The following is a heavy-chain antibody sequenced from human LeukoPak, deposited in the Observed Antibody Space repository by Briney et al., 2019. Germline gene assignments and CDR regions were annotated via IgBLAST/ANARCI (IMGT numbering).Heavy chain of an antibody. CDR3: ARSRTPSRSGYYHYYYYGMDV. Sequence: GESLKISCKGSGYSFTSYWIGWVRQMPGKGLEWMGIIYPGDSGTRYSPSFQGQVTISADKSISTAYLQWSSLKASDTAMYYCARSRTPSRSGYYHYYYYGMDVWGQGTTVTVSS. CDR2: IYPGDSGT. CDR1: GYSFTSYW. D-gene: IGHD3-3*01. J-gene: IGHJ6*02. V-gene: IGHV5-51*01.